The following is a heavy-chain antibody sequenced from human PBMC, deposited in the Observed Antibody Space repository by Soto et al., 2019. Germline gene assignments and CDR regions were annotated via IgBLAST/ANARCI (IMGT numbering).Heavy chain of an antibody. Sequence: SETLSLTCTVSGGSISSGGYYWSWIRQHPGKGLEWIGYIYYSGSTYYNPSLKSRVTISVDTSKNQFSLKLSSVTAADTAVYYCARGFNYYDSSGLLDYWGQGTLVTSPQ. V-gene: IGHV4-31*03. D-gene: IGHD3-22*01. CDR2: IYYSGST. J-gene: IGHJ4*02. CDR1: GGSISSGGYY. CDR3: ARGFNYYDSSGLLDY.